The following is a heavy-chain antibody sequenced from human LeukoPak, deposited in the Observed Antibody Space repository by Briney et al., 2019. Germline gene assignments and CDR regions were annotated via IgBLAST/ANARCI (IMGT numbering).Heavy chain of an antibody. CDR1: GGTFSSYT. V-gene: IGHV1-69*01. Sequence: SVKVSCKASGGTFSSYTISWVRQAPGQGLEWMGGIIPIFGTANYAQKFQGRVTITADESTSTAYMELSSLRSEDTAVYYCASSPELGLDYWGQGTLVTVSS. D-gene: IGHD6-13*01. J-gene: IGHJ4*02. CDR3: ASSPELGLDY. CDR2: IIPIFGTA.